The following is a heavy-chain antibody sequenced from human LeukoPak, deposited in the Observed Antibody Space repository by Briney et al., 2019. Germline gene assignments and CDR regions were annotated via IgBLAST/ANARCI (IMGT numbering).Heavy chain of an antibody. J-gene: IGHJ4*02. D-gene: IGHD3-3*01. Sequence: ASVKVSCKTSGYTFTNYDITWVRQAPGQGLEWMGLISAYNGNTNYAQKLQGRVSMTTDTSTSTAYMELRSLRSDDTAVYYCARGPDYDFWSGYYDKYYFDYWGQGTLVTVSS. V-gene: IGHV1-18*01. CDR1: GYTFTNYD. CDR3: ARGPDYDFWSGYYDKYYFDY. CDR2: ISAYNGNT.